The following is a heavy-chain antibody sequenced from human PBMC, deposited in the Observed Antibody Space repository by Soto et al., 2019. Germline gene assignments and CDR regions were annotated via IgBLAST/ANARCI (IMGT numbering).Heavy chain of an antibody. CDR3: VKEHYDDAFDV. CDR1: GFTFSNYA. CDR2: ISYDGSSK. V-gene: IGHV3-30*18. D-gene: IGHD3-22*01. J-gene: IGHJ3*01. Sequence: QVQLVESGGGVVQPGRSLRLSCVASGFTFSNYAMHWVRQAPGKGLEWVAVISYDGSSKNYADSVKGRFTLSRDNSRNTLYLQISSLRAEDTAVFYCVKEHYDDAFDVWGQGTMVTVSS.